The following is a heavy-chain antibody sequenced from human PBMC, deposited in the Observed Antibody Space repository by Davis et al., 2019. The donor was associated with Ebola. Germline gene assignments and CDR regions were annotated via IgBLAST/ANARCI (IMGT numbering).Heavy chain of an antibody. J-gene: IGHJ6*02. Sequence: AASVKVSCKASGYTFTSYDINWVRQATGQGLEWMGWMNPNSGNTGYAQKFQGRVTMTRNTSISTAYMELSSLRSDDTAVYYCARREPPYYYYGMDVWGQGTTVTVSS. D-gene: IGHD1-26*01. CDR3: ARREPPYYYYGMDV. V-gene: IGHV1-8*01. CDR1: GYTFTSYD. CDR2: MNPNSGNT.